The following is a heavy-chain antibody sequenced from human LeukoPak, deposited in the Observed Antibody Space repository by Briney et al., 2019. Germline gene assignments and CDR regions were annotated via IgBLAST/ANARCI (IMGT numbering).Heavy chain of an antibody. D-gene: IGHD2/OR15-2a*01. CDR1: GFTFSSYA. J-gene: IGHJ4*02. Sequence: PGGSLRLSRSASGFTFSSYAMHWVRQAAGEGLEYVSAINSDGDSTYYADSVKGRFTISRDNSKNTLYLQMSSLRPEDSAVYYCVKTPYSSTWYVGDSWGQGTLVTVSS. V-gene: IGHV3-64D*06. CDR2: INSDGDST. CDR3: VKTPYSSTWYVGDS.